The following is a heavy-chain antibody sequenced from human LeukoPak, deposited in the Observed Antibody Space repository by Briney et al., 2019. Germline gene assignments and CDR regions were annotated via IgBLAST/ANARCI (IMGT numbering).Heavy chain of an antibody. CDR1: GDSIRSHY. CDR3: ARRGRVPDGYKKDRGAFDI. V-gene: IGHV4-59*08. CDR2: IYYSGST. D-gene: IGHD5-24*01. J-gene: IGHJ3*02. Sequence: SETLSLTCTVSGDSIRSHYWSWIRQPPGKGLEWIGYIYYSGSTNYNPSLKSRVTISVDTSKNQFSLKLSSVTAADTAVYYCARRGRVPDGYKKDRGAFDIWGQGTMVTVSS.